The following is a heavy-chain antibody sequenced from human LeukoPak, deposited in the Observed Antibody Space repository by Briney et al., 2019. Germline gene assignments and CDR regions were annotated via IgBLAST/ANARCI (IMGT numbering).Heavy chain of an antibody. CDR3: AKDIRRGYNYGYDQFAY. Sequence: GGSLRLSCAASGSTFSVHGINWVRQAPGKGLEWVSAISPGGETPYYADSVKGRFTISRDNSKNTLYLQMNSLRAEDTAVYYCAKDIRRGYNYGYDQFAYWGQGTLVTVSS. CDR1: GSTFSVHG. CDR2: ISPGGETP. V-gene: IGHV3-23*01. J-gene: IGHJ4*02. D-gene: IGHD5-18*01.